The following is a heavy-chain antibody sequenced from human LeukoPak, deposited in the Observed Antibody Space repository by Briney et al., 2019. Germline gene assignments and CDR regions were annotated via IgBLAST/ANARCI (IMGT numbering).Heavy chain of an antibody. V-gene: IGHV3-33*01. CDR3: AREDTALVIAY. CDR2: MWYDGSNK. J-gene: IGHJ4*02. D-gene: IGHD5-18*01. Sequence: GGSLRLSCAASGFTFSSYGMHWVRQAPGKGLERVAIMWYDGSNKYYTDSVKGRFTISRDNSKNTLYLQMNSLRVEDTAVYYCAREDTALVIAYWGQGTLVTVSS. CDR1: GFTFSSYG.